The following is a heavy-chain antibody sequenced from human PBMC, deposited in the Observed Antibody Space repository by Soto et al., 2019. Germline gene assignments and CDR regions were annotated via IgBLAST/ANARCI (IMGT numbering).Heavy chain of an antibody. V-gene: IGHV1-69*13. CDR3: ARKELELRTGEYYYYGMDV. J-gene: IGHJ6*02. Sequence: SVKVSCKASGGSFSSFATSWVRQAPGQGLEWMGGIIPFFGTANYAQKFQGRVTITADESTGTAYMELSSLRSEDTAVYYCARKELELRTGEYYYYGMDVWGQGTTVTVSS. D-gene: IGHD1-7*01. CDR2: IIPFFGTA. CDR1: GGSFSSFA.